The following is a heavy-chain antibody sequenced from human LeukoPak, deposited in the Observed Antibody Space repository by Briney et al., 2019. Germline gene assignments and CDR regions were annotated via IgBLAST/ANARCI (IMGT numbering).Heavy chain of an antibody. D-gene: IGHD6-6*01. CDR2: ISYDGSNK. CDR3: AKDRSSPRSPPHYYFDY. CDR1: GFTFSAYA. J-gene: IGHJ4*02. V-gene: IGHV3-30*18. Sequence: GGSLRLSCAASGFTFSAYAMHWVRQAPGKGLEWVAVISYDGSNKYYADSVKGRFTISRDNSKNTLYLQMDSLRAEDTAVYYCAKDRSSPRSPPHYYFDYWGQGTLVTVSS.